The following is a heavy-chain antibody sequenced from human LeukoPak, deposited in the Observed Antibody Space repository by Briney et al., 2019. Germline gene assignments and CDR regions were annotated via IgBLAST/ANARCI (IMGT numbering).Heavy chain of an antibody. V-gene: IGHV3-23*01. CDR2: ISGSGGST. Sequence: GGSLRLSCAASGFTFSSYAMSWVRQAPGKGLEWGSAISGSGGSTYYADSVKGRFTISRDNSKNTLYLQMNSLRAEDTAVYYCAKDPYAGYSYGSPLFDYWGQGTLVTVSS. CDR1: GFTFSSYA. J-gene: IGHJ4*02. CDR3: AKDPYAGYSYGSPLFDY. D-gene: IGHD5-18*01.